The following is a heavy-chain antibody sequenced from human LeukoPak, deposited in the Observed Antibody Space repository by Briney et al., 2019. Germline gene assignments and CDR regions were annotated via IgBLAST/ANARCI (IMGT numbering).Heavy chain of an antibody. Sequence: GGSLRLSCAASGFTVSGNYMNWVRQAPGKGLEWVSVIYSGGNTDYIDSVKGRFTISRDNAKNSLYLQMNSLRAEDTAVYYCANDRGSGSSRAWGQGTLVTVPS. CDR1: GFTVSGNY. CDR2: IYSGGNT. D-gene: IGHD3-10*01. CDR3: ANDRGSGSSRA. V-gene: IGHV3-66*01. J-gene: IGHJ5*02.